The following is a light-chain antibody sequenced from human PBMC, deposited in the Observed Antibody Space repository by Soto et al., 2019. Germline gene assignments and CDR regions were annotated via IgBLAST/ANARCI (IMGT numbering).Light chain of an antibody. V-gene: IGLV2-14*03. CDR1: SSDVGAYNS. CDR3: SSSTRSSTRV. Sequence: QSALTQPASVSGSPGQSITISCTGTSSDVGAYNSVSWYRQHPGKAPRLMIYDVSNRPSGVSNRFSGSKSGNTASLTISGLQAEDEADYYCSSSTRSSTRVFGGGTKVTVL. CDR2: DVS. J-gene: IGLJ2*01.